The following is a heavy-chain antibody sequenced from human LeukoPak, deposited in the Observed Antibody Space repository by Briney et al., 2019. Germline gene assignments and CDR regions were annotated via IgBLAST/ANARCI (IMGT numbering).Heavy chain of an antibody. J-gene: IGHJ6*02. Sequence: PGGSLRLSCAASGFTFSTYSMNWVRQAPGKGLEWVSSISTGSSYIYYADSVNGRFTISRDNAKNSLYLQMNSLRAEDTAVYYCARVLSLDYYYGLDVWGQGTTVTASS. CDR2: ISTGSSYI. V-gene: IGHV3-21*01. CDR3: ARVLSLDYYYGLDV. CDR1: GFTFSTYS.